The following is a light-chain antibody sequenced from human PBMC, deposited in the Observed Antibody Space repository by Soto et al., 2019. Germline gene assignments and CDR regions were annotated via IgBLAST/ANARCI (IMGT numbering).Light chain of an antibody. Sequence: DIQMTQSPSSVSASVGDRVTRTCRASQGISSWLAWYQKKPWKAPKLLLHAAFSLQSGVPSRFSGSGSGTDITLTISSLQPEDFAAYYYHDANSFPPAVGGGTKVVIK. J-gene: IGKJ4*01. CDR3: HDANSFPPA. V-gene: IGKV1-12*01. CDR1: QGISSW. CDR2: AAF.